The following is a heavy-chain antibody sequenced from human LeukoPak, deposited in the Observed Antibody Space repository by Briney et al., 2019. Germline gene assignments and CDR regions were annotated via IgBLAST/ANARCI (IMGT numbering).Heavy chain of an antibody. CDR3: ARGKGRYRAVAREGFDY. D-gene: IGHD6-19*01. Sequence: PSETLSLTCTVSGGSVSSGSYYWSWIRQPPGKGLEWIGYIYYSGSTNYNPSLKSRVTISVDTSKNQFSLKLSSVTAADTAVYYCARGKGRYRAVAREGFDYWGQGTLVTVSS. CDR1: GGSVSSGSYY. V-gene: IGHV4-61*01. CDR2: IYYSGST. J-gene: IGHJ4*02.